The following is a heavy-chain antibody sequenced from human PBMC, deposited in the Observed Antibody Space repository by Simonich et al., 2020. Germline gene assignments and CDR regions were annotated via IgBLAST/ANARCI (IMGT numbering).Heavy chain of an antibody. CDR2: INPNSGGT. CDR3: ARDRAARYYYYYYMDV. Sequence: QVQLVQSGAEVKKPGASVKVSCKASGYTFTGYYMHWVRQDPGQGLEWMGCINPNSGGTNYAQKCQGRVTMTRDTSISTAYMELSRLRSADTAVYYCARDRAARYYYYYYMDVWGKGTTVTVSS. CDR1: GYTFTGYY. D-gene: IGHD6-6*01. V-gene: IGHV1-2*02. J-gene: IGHJ6*03.